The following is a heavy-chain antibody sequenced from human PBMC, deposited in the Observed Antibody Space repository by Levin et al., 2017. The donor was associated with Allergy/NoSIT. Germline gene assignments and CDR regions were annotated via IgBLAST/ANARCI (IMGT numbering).Heavy chain of an antibody. V-gene: IGHV1-18*01. CDR3: ARDLMRSMAPSELDY. Sequence: ASVKVSCKASGYTFTSYGITWVRQAPGQGLEWMGWITAYNGNTKYANNLQGRITMTTDTSTSTAYMELRSLRSDDSAVYFCARDLMRSMAPSELDYWGQGTLVTVSS. D-gene: IGHD5-24*01. J-gene: IGHJ4*02. CDR2: ITAYNGNT. CDR1: GYTFTSYG.